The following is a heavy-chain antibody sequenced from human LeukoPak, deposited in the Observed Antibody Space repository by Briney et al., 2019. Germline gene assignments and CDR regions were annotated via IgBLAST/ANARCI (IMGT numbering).Heavy chain of an antibody. Sequence: GGSLRLSCAASGFTFEDSAIHWVRQAPGKGLEWVSLISGDGGGTYYADSVKGRFTISRDNSKNTLYLQMNSLRAEDTAVYYCARDWDSSSSGLGDWFDPWGQGTLVTVSS. CDR3: ARDWDSSSSGLGDWFDP. J-gene: IGHJ5*02. CDR1: GFTFEDSA. V-gene: IGHV3-43*02. D-gene: IGHD6-6*01. CDR2: ISGDGGGT.